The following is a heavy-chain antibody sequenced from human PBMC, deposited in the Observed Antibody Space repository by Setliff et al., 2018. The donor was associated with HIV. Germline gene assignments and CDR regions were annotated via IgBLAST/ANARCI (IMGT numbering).Heavy chain of an antibody. CDR3: ARDARPYYNSWSGFYKYYYIDV. CDR2: ISSSGNTV. J-gene: IGHJ6*03. D-gene: IGHD3-3*01. V-gene: IGHV3-48*03. CDR1: GFTFSGYE. Sequence: HPGGSLRLSCTASGFTFSGYEMNWVRQAPGKGLERVSYISSSGNTVYYADSVKGRFTISRDNAKNSLYLQMNSLRVEDTAMYYCARDARPYYNSWSGFYKYYYIDVWGKGTTVTVSS.